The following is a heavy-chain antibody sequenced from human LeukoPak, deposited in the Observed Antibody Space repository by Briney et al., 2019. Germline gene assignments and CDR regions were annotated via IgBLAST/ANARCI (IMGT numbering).Heavy chain of an antibody. Sequence: PSETLSLTCAVYGGSFSGYYWSWIRQPPGKAREWIGEINHSGSTNYNPSLKSRVTISVDTSKNQFSLKLSSVTAADTAVYYCARVIFGVVITHSRPQRRPYYMNVWGKETTVTVSS. CDR3: ARVIFGVVITHSRPQRRPYYMNV. J-gene: IGHJ6*03. D-gene: IGHD3-3*01. CDR2: INHSGST. CDR1: GGSFSGYY. V-gene: IGHV4-34*01.